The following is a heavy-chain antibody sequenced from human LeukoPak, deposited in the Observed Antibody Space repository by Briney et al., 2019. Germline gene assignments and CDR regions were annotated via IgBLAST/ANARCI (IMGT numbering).Heavy chain of an antibody. J-gene: IGHJ4*02. CDR1: GFVFTSYG. Sequence: GASVKVSCKASGFVFTSYGFTWVRQAPGQGLEWMGWISANDGKTHYSEKHQGRVTMSTDTVTSTAYMELRSLRSDDTAVYYCARELHVERDDYWGQGTLDTVSS. V-gene: IGHV1-18*01. CDR2: ISANDGKT. CDR3: ARELHVERDDY. D-gene: IGHD1-1*01.